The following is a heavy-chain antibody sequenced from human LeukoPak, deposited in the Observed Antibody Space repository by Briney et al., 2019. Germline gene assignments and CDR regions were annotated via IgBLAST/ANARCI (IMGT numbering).Heavy chain of an antibody. J-gene: IGHJ6*03. V-gene: IGHV4-4*09. CDR3: ATSAYYYYMVV. CDR2: IYTSGST. CDR1: GGSFTSNY. Sequence: PSETLSLTCTVSGGSFTSNYWSWIRQPPGKGLEWIGYIYTSGSTNYNPSLKSRVTIPVDTSKNQFSLKLSSVTAADTAVYYCATSAYYYYMVVWGKGTTVTVSS.